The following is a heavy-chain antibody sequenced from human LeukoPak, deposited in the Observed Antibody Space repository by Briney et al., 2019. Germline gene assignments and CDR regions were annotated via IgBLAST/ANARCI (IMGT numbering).Heavy chain of an antibody. CDR1: GFTFSSYA. CDR3: ATGYSYGYGHFDY. J-gene: IGHJ4*02. Sequence: GGSLRLSCAASGFTFSSYAMHWVRQAPGKGLEYVSAISSNGGSTYYANSVKGRFTISRDNAKNTLYLQMNSLRAEDTAVYYCATGYSYGYGHFDYWGQGTLVTVSS. CDR2: ISSNGGST. V-gene: IGHV3-64*01. D-gene: IGHD5-18*01.